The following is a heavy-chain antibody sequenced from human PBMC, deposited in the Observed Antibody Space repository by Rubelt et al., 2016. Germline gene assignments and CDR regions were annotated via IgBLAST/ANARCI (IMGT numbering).Heavy chain of an antibody. D-gene: IGHD2-21*01. CDR2: IKSKSDGGTT. Sequence: SWVRQVPGKGLEWVGRIKSKSDGGTTDYAAPVNGRFTISRDDSKNTLYLQMNSLKAEDTAVYFCTTGEVMEDRWCQGTLVTVSS. V-gene: IGHV3-15*01. CDR3: TTGEVMEDR. J-gene: IGHJ5*02.